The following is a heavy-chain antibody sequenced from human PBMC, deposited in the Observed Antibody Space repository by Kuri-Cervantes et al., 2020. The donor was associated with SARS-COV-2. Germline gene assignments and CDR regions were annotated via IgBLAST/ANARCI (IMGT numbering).Heavy chain of an antibody. CDR3: ARDPGGYSYGYMWAFDI. CDR1: GFTFDNFA. Sequence: GESLKISCAASGFTFDNFAMHWVRQAPGKGLEWVAVISYDGSNKNYADSVKGRFTISRDNAKNSLYLQMSSLRAEDTAVYYCARDPGGYSYGYMWAFDIWGQGTMVTVSS. D-gene: IGHD5-18*01. CDR2: ISYDGSNK. J-gene: IGHJ3*02. V-gene: IGHV3-30-3*01.